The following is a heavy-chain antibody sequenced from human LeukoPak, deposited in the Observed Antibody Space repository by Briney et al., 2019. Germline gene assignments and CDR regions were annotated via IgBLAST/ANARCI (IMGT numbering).Heavy chain of an antibody. V-gene: IGHV4-4*02. Sequence: SETLSLTCAVSGASISSSNWWTWIRQPPGQGLEWVGDIYPSGSTSYNPSLNSRVTISIDKSKNQFSLNLNSVTAADAAVYYCAIRTPNPSEYWGQGTLVTVSS. J-gene: IGHJ4*02. CDR3: AIRTPNPSEY. D-gene: IGHD1-14*01. CDR1: GASISSSNW. CDR2: IYPSGST.